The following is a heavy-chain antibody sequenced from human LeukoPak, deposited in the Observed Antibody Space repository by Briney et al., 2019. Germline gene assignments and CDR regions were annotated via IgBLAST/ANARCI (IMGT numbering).Heavy chain of an antibody. J-gene: IGHJ3*02. Sequence: GGSLKLSCAASGFTFSGSAMHWVRQASGKGLEWVGRIRSKANSYATAYAASVKGRFTISRDDSKNTAYLQMNSLKTEDTAVYYCVGSPVDTAMVNAFDIWGQGTMVTVSS. V-gene: IGHV3-73*01. CDR3: VGSPVDTAMVNAFDI. CDR1: GFTFSGSA. D-gene: IGHD5-18*01. CDR2: IRSKANSYAT.